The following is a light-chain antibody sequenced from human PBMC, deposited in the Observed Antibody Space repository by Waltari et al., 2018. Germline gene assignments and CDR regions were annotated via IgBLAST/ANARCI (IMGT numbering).Light chain of an antibody. J-gene: IGLJ3*02. CDR3: CSYAGTSTMV. CDR2: EVT. CDR1: RRDVGDYHL. Sequence: QSALTQPASLSGSPGMSITLPCNGTRRDVGDYHLGPWYQQHPGKAPKLIIFEVTKRPSGISDRFSGSKSDNTATLTISGLQAEDEADYFCCSYAGTSTMVFGGGTKLTVL. V-gene: IGLV2-23*02.